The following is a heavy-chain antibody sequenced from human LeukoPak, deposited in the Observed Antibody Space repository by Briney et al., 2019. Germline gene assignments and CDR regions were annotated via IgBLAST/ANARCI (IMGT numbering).Heavy chain of an antibody. D-gene: IGHD6-19*01. CDR1: SGSISGYY. CDR3: ARGSPLMAGIYNFDY. CDR2: IFYSGST. J-gene: IGHJ4*02. V-gene: IGHV4-59*01. Sequence: SETLSLTCSVSSGSISGYYWNWIRQPPGKGLEWIGQIFYSGSTTYNPSLKSPVTISVDTSKNQFSLKVRSVTAAGTAVYYCARGSPLMAGIYNFDYWGQGRLVTVSS.